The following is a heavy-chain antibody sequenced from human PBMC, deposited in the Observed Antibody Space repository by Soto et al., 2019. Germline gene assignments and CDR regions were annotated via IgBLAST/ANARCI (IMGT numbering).Heavy chain of an antibody. CDR2: IDPSDSYT. Sequence: PGESLKISCKGSGYSFASNWISWVRQMPGKGLEWMGRIDPSDSYTNYSPSFQGHVTISVDKSISTAYLQWSSLEASDTAMYYCGRLTSYDFSRMDVLGQGTTVTVSS. D-gene: IGHD3-3*01. J-gene: IGHJ6*02. CDR1: GYSFASNW. V-gene: IGHV5-10-1*01. CDR3: GRLTSYDFSRMDV.